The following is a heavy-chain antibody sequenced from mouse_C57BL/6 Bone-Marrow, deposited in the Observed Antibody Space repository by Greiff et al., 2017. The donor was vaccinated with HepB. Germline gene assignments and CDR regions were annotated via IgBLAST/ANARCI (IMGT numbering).Heavy chain of an antibody. CDR3: ARRDGYRFDY. Sequence: VQLQQSGPELVKPGASVKISCKASGYSFTDYNMNWVKQSNGKSLEWIGVINPNYGTTSYNQKFKGKTTLTVDQSTSTAYMQLNSLTSEDAAVYCCARRDGYRFDYWGQGTTLTVSS. D-gene: IGHD2-3*01. CDR1: GYSFTDYN. V-gene: IGHV1-39*01. J-gene: IGHJ2*01. CDR2: INPNYGTT.